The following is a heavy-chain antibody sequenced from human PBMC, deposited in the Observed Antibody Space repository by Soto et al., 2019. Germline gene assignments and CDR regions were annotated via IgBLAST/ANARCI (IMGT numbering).Heavy chain of an antibody. CDR3: VTAVRGYNANGDL. Sequence: GGSLRLSCVGSGFTFSSYWMGWVRQTPGKGLEWVATIKADGTEKYYVDSVKGRFTFSRDNAKTAVYLEMNSLRAEDTAVYYCVTAVRGYNANGDLWGQGTTVTVSS. CDR1: GFTFSSYW. CDR2: IKADGTEK. V-gene: IGHV3-7*03. D-gene: IGHD5-12*01. J-gene: IGHJ6*02.